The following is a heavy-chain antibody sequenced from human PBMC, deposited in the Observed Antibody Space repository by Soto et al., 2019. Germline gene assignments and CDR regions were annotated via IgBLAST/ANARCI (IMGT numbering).Heavy chain of an antibody. Sequence: QVQLVESGGGVVQPGRSLRLSCAASGFTFSSYGMHWVRQAPGKGLEWVAVIWYDGSNKYYADSVKGRFTISRDNSKNTLYLQMHSPRAEDTAVYYCARDHIVVVTATSYGMDVWGHGTTVTVSS. D-gene: IGHD2-21*02. CDR2: IWYDGSNK. CDR1: GFTFSSYG. CDR3: ARDHIVVVTATSYGMDV. V-gene: IGHV3-33*01. J-gene: IGHJ6*02.